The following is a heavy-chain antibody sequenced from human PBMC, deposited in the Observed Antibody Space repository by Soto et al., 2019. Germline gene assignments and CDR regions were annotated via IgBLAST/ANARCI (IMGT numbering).Heavy chain of an antibody. Sequence: ASVKVSCKASGYTFTGYYMHWVRQAPGQGLEWMGWINPNSGGTNYARKFQGWVTMTRDTSISTAYMELSRLRSDDTAVYYCARGYYYDSSGYPYFDYWGQGTLVTVSS. CDR1: GYTFTGYY. CDR2: INPNSGGT. J-gene: IGHJ4*02. CDR3: ARGYYYDSSGYPYFDY. V-gene: IGHV1-2*04. D-gene: IGHD3-22*01.